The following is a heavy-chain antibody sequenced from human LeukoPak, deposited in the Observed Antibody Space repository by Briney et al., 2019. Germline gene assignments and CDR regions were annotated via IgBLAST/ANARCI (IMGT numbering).Heavy chain of an antibody. D-gene: IGHD2-2*01. Sequence: GGSLRLSYAASGFTFSSYSMNWVRQAPGKGLEWVSSISSSSSYIYYADSVKGRFTISRDNAKNSLYLQMNSLRAEDTAVYYCARDPIVVVPAALAVFDPWGQGTLVTVSS. CDR1: GFTFSSYS. J-gene: IGHJ5*02. CDR2: ISSSSSYI. CDR3: ARDPIVVVPAALAVFDP. V-gene: IGHV3-21*01.